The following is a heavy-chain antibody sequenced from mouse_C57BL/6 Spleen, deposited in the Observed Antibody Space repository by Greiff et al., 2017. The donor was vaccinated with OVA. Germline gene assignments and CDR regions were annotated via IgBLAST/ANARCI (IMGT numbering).Heavy chain of an antibody. Sequence: QVQLQQSGPELVKPGASVKISCKASGYAFSSSWMNWVKQRPGKGLEWIGRLYPGDGDTNYNGKFKGKATLTADKSSSTAYMQLSSLTSEDSAVYFCAREGGDLTYFDYWGQGTTLTVSS. CDR3: AREGGDLTYFDY. CDR2: LYPGDGDT. V-gene: IGHV1-82*01. J-gene: IGHJ2*01. D-gene: IGHD1-3*01. CDR1: GYAFSSSW.